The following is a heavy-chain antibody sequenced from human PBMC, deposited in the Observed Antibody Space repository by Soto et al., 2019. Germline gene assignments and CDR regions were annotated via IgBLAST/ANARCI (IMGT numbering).Heavy chain of an antibody. V-gene: IGHV1-8*01. CDR3: ARWYYGSGSYRNYYYYGMDV. CDR2: MNPNSGNT. CDR1: GYTFTSYD. J-gene: IGHJ6*02. D-gene: IGHD3-10*01. Sequence: ASVKVSYKASGYTFTSYDINWVRQATGQGLEWMGWMNPNSGNTGYAQKFQGRVTMTRNTSISTAYMELSSLRSEDTAVYYCARWYYGSGSYRNYYYYGMDVWGQGTTVTVSS.